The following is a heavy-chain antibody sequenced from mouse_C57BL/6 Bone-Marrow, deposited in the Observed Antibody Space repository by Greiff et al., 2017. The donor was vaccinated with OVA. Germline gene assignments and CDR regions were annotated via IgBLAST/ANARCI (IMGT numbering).Heavy chain of an antibody. CDR3: ASFGYDEAWFAY. Sequence: VQRVESGPGLVAPSQSLSITCTVSGFSLTSYGVDWVRQSPGKGLEWLGVIWGVGSTNYNSALKSRLSISKDNSKSQVFLKMNSLQTDDTAMYYCASFGYDEAWFAYWGQGTLVTVSA. V-gene: IGHV2-6*01. CDR1: GFSLTSYG. J-gene: IGHJ3*01. CDR2: IWGVGST. D-gene: IGHD2-2*01.